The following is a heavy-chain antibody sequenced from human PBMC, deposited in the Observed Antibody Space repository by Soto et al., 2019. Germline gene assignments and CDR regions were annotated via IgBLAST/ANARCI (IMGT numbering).Heavy chain of an antibody. CDR3: AKGHPERHGGFDY. D-gene: IGHD3-3*01. V-gene: IGHV3-7*03. CDR2: ISRGGGRK. Sequence: PGGSLRLSCAASGFTFRTYWMSWVRQSPGKGLEWVAVISRGGGRKYYVDSVKGRFTISRDNAKNTLYLQMNSLRAEDTAVYYCAKGHPERHGGFDYWGQGTLVTVSS. J-gene: IGHJ4*02. CDR1: GFTFRTYW.